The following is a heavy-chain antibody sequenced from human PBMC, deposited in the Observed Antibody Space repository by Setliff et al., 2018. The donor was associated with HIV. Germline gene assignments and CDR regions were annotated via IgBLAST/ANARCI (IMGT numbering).Heavy chain of an antibody. CDR1: GGSMTNY. J-gene: IGHJ4*02. CDR2: IYASGST. D-gene: IGHD1-1*01. Sequence: SETLSLTCTVSGGSMTNYWSWIRQPPGKGLEWIGYIYASGSTHYNPSLRSRVTISVDTSKAQFSLNLSSVTAADTAKYYCATLDAHGKNFLGFWGQGTLVTVSS. V-gene: IGHV4-4*09. CDR3: ATLDAHGKNFLGF.